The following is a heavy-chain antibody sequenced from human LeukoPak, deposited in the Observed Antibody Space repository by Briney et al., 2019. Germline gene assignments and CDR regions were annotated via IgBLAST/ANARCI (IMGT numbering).Heavy chain of an antibody. CDR2: ISYIGST. V-gene: IGHV4-59*11. CDR1: DDSFSSHY. CDR3: ARDLVTVTKGFDI. D-gene: IGHD4-17*01. J-gene: IGHJ3*02. Sequence: PSETLSLTCAVSDDSFSSHYWTWIRQPPGKGLEWIGYISYIGSTNYNPSLKSRVTVSIDTSKNQFSLKLSSVTAADTAVYYCARDLVTVTKGFDIWGQGTMVSVSS.